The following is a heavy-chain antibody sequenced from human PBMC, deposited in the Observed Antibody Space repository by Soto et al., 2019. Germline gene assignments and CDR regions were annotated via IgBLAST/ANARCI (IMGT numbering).Heavy chain of an antibody. CDR2: MRAKAFGGTT. J-gene: IGHJ6*01. CDR3: TREGAYTSPPYYYFYAMDV. CDR1: GFTFRDYA. V-gene: IGHV3-49*04. Sequence: GGSLRLSCKGSGFTFRDYAISWVRQAPGKGLQWVGFMRAKAFGGTTEYATFVKGRFTISRDDSKSVAYLQMNSLETEDTAVYYCTREGAYTSPPYYYFYAMDVWGQGTRVTAAS. D-gene: IGHD2-2*01.